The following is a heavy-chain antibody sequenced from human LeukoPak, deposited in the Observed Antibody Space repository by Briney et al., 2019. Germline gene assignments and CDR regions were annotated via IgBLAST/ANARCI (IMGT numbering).Heavy chain of an antibody. D-gene: IGHD5-12*01. CDR2: IYSDDST. Sequence: GGSLRLSCAASGFTVSSNYMTWVRQAPGKGLDWVSVIYSDDSTYYADSVKGRFTISRDNAKNSLYLQMNSLRAEDTAVYYCARDMVVATIELFDYWGQGTLVTVSS. V-gene: IGHV3-53*01. CDR1: GFTVSSNY. CDR3: ARDMVVATIELFDY. J-gene: IGHJ4*02.